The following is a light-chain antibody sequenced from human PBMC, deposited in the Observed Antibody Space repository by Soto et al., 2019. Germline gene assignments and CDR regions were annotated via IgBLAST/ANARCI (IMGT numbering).Light chain of an antibody. CDR1: QSISSW. CDR3: EQYNSYPYT. Sequence: DIQMTQSPSTLSASVGDRVTITCRASQSISSWLAWYQQKPGKAPKLLIYDASSLESGVPSRFSGSGSGTDFTLTISSLQPDDVATYYCEQYNSYPYTFGQGTKLEIK. CDR2: DAS. V-gene: IGKV1-5*01. J-gene: IGKJ2*01.